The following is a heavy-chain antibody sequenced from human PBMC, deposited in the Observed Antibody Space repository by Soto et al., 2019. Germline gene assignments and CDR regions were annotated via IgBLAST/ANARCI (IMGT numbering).Heavy chain of an antibody. J-gene: IGHJ3*02. V-gene: IGHV3-23*01. Sequence: EVQLLESGGGLVQPGGSLRLSCAASGFTFSSYAMSWVRQAPGKGLEWVSAISGSGGSTYYADSVKGRFTISRDNSKNTLYLQMNSLRAEDTAVYYCAKDLDYDILTGIDAFDIWGQGTMVTVSS. CDR3: AKDLDYDILTGIDAFDI. CDR2: ISGSGGST. D-gene: IGHD3-9*01. CDR1: GFTFSSYA.